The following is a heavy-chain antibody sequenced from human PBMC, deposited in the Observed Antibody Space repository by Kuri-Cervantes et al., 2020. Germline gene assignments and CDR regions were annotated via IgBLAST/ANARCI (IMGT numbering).Heavy chain of an antibody. CDR1: GFPFSSYA. CDR3: ARLRAAAGTWYYFDY. CDR2: TSYDESRK. V-gene: IGHV3-33*05. D-gene: IGHD6-13*01. J-gene: IGHJ4*02. Sequence: GGSLRLSCAGAGFPFSSYAMHWVRQAPGRGPEWVAVTSYDESRKSYSDSVMGRFTISRDNARNSLYLQMNSLRAEDTAVYYCARLRAAAGTWYYFDYWGQGTLVTVSS.